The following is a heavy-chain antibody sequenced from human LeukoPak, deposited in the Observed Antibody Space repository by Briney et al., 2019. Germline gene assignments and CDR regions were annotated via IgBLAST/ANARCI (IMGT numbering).Heavy chain of an antibody. CDR1: GGTFSSYA. V-gene: IGHV1-69*04. J-gene: IGHJ4*02. CDR2: IIPILGIA. D-gene: IGHD5-12*01. Sequence: AAVKVSCKASGGTFSSYAISWVRQAPGQGLEWMGRIIPILGIANYAQKFQGRVTMTRDTSISTAYMELSRLRSDDTAVYYCARAGGFINYWGQGTLVTVSS. CDR3: ARAGGFINY.